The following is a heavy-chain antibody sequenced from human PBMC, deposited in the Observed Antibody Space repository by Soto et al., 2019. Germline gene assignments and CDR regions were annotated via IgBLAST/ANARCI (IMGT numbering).Heavy chain of an antibody. Sequence: QVQLQESGPGLVKPSETLSLTYSVSGGSMSSYYWSWIRQSPGKGLEWIGYIYYRGNTKYSPSLKSRVTISVDTTKNQFSLKLNSVTAADTAVYYCASRAVDKARGGEFWGQGTLVTVSS. J-gene: IGHJ4*02. CDR1: GGSMSSYY. V-gene: IGHV4-59*08. CDR2: IYYRGNT. CDR3: ASRAVDKARGGEF. D-gene: IGHD2-21*01.